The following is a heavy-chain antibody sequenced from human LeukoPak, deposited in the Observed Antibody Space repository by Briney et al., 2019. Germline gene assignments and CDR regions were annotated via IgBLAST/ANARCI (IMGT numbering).Heavy chain of an antibody. V-gene: IGHV3-23*01. CDR1: GFTFSSYA. Sequence: GGSLRLSCAASGFTFSSYAMSWVRQAPGKGLEWVSAISGSGGSTYYADSVKGRFTISRDNSKNTLYLQMNSLRAEDTAVYYCAKGTDSYGYMYYGMDVWGQGTTVTVS. CDR2: ISGSGGST. D-gene: IGHD5-18*01. J-gene: IGHJ6*02. CDR3: AKGTDSYGYMYYGMDV.